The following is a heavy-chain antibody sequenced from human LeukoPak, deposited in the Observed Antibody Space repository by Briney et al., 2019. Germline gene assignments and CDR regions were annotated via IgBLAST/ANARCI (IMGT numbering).Heavy chain of an antibody. Sequence: GGSLRLSCAASGFTFSGSTMNWVRQAPGKGLEWVSFISASSSYIYYADSVRGRFTISRDNAKNTLYLQMNSLRAEDTAVYYCAELGITMIGGVWGKGTTVTISS. V-gene: IGHV3-21*01. CDR1: GFTFSGST. J-gene: IGHJ6*04. CDR3: AELGITMIGGV. CDR2: ISASSSYI. D-gene: IGHD3-10*02.